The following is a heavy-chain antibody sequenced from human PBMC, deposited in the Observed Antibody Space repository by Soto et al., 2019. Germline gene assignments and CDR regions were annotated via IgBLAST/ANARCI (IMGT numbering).Heavy chain of an antibody. CDR2: IIALLTTP. V-gene: IGHV1-69*01. CDR1: GGTFGTSA. J-gene: IGHJ6*02. D-gene: IGHD4-17*01. Sequence: QVQLVQSGAEVKKPGSSVNVSCKASGGTFGTSAIHWVRQAPGQGLEWMSAIIALLTTPNYAQKFQARVTITADESASTAYMELSSLTSEDTAVYYCAREGDYNFDYYSGMDVWGQGTTVIVSS. CDR3: AREGDYNFDYYSGMDV.